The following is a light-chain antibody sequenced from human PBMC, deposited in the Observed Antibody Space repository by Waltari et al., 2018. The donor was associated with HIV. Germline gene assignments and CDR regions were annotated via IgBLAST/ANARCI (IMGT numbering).Light chain of an antibody. Sequence: QSVLTQPPSASGTPGQRVTISCSGSSSNIGRNYVYWYQQLPGTAPKLLIYRNNERHSGGPDRFSGSKSGTSASLASSGLRSEDEADYYCAAWDDSLSGLVFGGGTKLTVL. CDR1: SSNIGRNY. V-gene: IGLV1-47*01. CDR2: RNN. CDR3: AAWDDSLSGLV. J-gene: IGLJ3*02.